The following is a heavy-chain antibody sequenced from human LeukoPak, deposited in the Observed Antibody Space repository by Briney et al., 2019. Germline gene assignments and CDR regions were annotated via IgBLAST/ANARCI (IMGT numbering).Heavy chain of an antibody. CDR2: IYYSGST. CDR1: GGSISSYY. V-gene: IGHV4-59*12. J-gene: IGHJ6*03. Sequence: SETLSLTCTVSGGSISSYYWSWIRQPPGKGLEWIGYIYYSGSTDYNPSLKSRVTISVDTSKNQFSLKLSSVTAADTAVYYCARGSRRVTMIVVVNYMDVWGKGTTVTVSS. CDR3: ARGSRRVTMIVVVNYMDV. D-gene: IGHD3-22*01.